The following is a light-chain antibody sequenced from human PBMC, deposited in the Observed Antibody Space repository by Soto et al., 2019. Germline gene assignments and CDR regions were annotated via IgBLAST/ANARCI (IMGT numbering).Light chain of an antibody. J-gene: IGKJ3*01. CDR1: QSISSW. V-gene: IGKV1-5*03. CDR3: QQYNS. Sequence: DIQMTQSPSTLSASVGDRVTITCRASQSISSWLAWYQQKPGKAPKLLIYKASNLESGVPSRFSGSGSGTXXXXXXSSXXXXDXXXXYCQQYNSFGPGTKVDIK. CDR2: KAS.